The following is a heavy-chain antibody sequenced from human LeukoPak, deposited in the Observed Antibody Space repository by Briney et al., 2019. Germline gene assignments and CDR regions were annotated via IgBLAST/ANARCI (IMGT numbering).Heavy chain of an antibody. CDR1: GITVSSNF. V-gene: IGHV3-66*01. CDR3: ARDWEAVASTGAFDI. J-gene: IGHJ3*02. D-gene: IGHD6-19*01. Sequence: GGSLRLSCAASGITVSSNFMSWVRQAPGKGLESVSLLYSGGSEYHADSVKGRFTVSRDISKNTLYLQMNSLRAEDTAVYYCARDWEAVASTGAFDIWGQGTMVTVSS. CDR2: LYSGGSE.